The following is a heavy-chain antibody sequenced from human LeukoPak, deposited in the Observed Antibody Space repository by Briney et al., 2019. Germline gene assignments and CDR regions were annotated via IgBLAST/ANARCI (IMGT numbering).Heavy chain of an antibody. D-gene: IGHD1-26*01. V-gene: IGHV3-30-3*02. J-gene: IGHJ4*02. CDR1: GFTFSSYA. CDR3: AKLGEGATAVRYFDY. CDR2: ISYDGSNK. Sequence: QPGGSLRLSCAASGFTFSSYAMHWVRQAPGKGLEWMAVISYDGSNKYYADSVKGRFTISRDNSKNTLYLQMNSLRAEDTAVYYCAKLGEGATAVRYFDYWGQGTLVTVSS.